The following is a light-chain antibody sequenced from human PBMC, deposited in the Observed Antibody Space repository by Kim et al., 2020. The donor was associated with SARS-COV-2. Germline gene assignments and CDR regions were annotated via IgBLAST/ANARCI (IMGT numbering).Light chain of an antibody. CDR3: QSFDSSLSTYV. CDR2: GNT. V-gene: IGLV1-40*01. J-gene: IGLJ1*01. Sequence: TVTISCTGSSSNIGTVYDVHWYQHLPGIAPKLLIFGNTNRPSGVPDRFSGSKSGTSASLAITGLQAEDEADYYCQSFDSSLSTYVFGSGT. CDR1: SSNIGTVYD.